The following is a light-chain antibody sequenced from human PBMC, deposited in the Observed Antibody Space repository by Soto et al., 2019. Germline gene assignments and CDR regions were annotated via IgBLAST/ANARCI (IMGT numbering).Light chain of an antibody. CDR2: GAS. V-gene: IGKV3-20*01. CDR1: QSVSSSY. J-gene: IGKJ1*01. CDR3: QQYHSSTET. Sequence: IVLTQSPGTLPLSPGERATLSCRASQSVSSSYLAWYQQKPGRAPRLLIYGASSRATGIPDRFSGSGSGTDFTLTISRLEPEDFAVYYCQQYHSSTETFGQGTKVDIK.